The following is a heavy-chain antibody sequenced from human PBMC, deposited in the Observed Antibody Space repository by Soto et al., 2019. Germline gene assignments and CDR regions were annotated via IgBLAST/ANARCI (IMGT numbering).Heavy chain of an antibody. CDR3: ARARSGWLIDI. V-gene: IGHV3-74*01. CDR2: INSDGSST. Sequence: VQLVESGGGLVQPGGSLRLSCAASGFTFSSYWMHWVRQAPGKGLVWVSRINSDGSSTSYADSVKGRFTISRDNXKXXXXXQMNSLRAEDTAVYYCARARSGWLIDIWGQGTMVTVSS. D-gene: IGHD6-19*01. J-gene: IGHJ3*02. CDR1: GFTFSSYW.